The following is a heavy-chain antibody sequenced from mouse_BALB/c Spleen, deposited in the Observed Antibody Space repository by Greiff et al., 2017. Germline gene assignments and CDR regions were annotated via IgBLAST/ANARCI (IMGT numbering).Heavy chain of an antibody. CDR2: IWAGGST. Sequence: VKLMESGPGLVAPSQSLSITCTVSGFSLTSYGVHWVRQPPGKGLEWLGVIWAGGSTNYNSALMSRLSISKDNSKSQVFLKMNSLQTDDTAMYYCARDNYRYGAWFAYWGQGTLVTVSA. V-gene: IGHV2-9*02. CDR3: ARDNYRYGAWFAY. CDR1: GFSLTSYG. D-gene: IGHD2-14*01. J-gene: IGHJ3*01.